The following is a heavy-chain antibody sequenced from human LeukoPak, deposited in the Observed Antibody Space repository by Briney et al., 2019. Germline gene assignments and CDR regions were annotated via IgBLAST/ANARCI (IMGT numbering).Heavy chain of an antibody. V-gene: IGHV3-74*01. CDR1: GFTFSSYW. J-gene: IGHJ4*02. CDR3: ARDPEHYDSSGYYTLKDY. D-gene: IGHD3-22*01. CDR2: INTDGSST. Sequence: GGSLRLSCAASGFTFSSYWMHWVRQAPGKGLVWVSRINTDGSSTRYADSVKGRFTISRDNAKNTLYLQMNSLRAEDTALYYCARDPEHYDSSGYYTLKDYWGQGTLVTVSS.